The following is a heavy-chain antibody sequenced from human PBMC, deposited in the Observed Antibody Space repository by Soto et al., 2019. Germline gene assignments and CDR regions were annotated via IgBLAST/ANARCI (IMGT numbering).Heavy chain of an antibody. CDR2: IYYSGST. CDR3: ARHRGSSWSPLDY. V-gene: IGHV4-39*01. J-gene: IGHJ4*02. CDR1: GGSISSSSYY. Sequence: PSETLSLTCTVSGGSISSSSYYWGWIRQPPGKGLEWIGSIYYSGSTYYNPSLKSRVTISVDTSKNQFSLKLSSVTAADTAVYYCARHRGSSWSPLDYWGQGTLVTVSS. D-gene: IGHD6-13*01.